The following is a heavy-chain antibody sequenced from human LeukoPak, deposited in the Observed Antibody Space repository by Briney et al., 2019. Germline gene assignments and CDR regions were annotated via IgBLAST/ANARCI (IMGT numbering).Heavy chain of an antibody. J-gene: IGHJ6*02. D-gene: IGHD2/OR15-2a*01. CDR2: INPNSGGT. CDR3: ASTTYVLYYGMDV. Sequence: ASVKVSCKASGYTFTGYYMHWVRQAPGQGLEWMGWINPNSGGTNYAQKFQGRVTMTRDTSISTAYMGLSRLRSDDTAVYYCASTTYVLYYGMDVWGQGTTVTVSS. V-gene: IGHV1-2*02. CDR1: GYTFTGYY.